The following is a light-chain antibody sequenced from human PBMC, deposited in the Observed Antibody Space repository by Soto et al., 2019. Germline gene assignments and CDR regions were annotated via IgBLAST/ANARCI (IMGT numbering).Light chain of an antibody. J-gene: IGKJ1*01. V-gene: IGKV1-33*01. CDR3: QQYYNYPLT. CDR1: QAIKHY. Sequence: IQMTQSPSSLSASVGDRVTITCQASQAIKHYLNWYQQKPGKGPKLLIYDASTLESGVPSRFSGSGSGTHFTLTISSLQPEDFATYYCQQYYNYPLTFGEGTKVDIK. CDR2: DAS.